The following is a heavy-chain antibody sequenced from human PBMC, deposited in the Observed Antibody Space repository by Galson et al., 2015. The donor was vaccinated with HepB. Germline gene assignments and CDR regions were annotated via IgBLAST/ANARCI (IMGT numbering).Heavy chain of an antibody. CDR1: GFPLSLYG. V-gene: IGHV3-74*01. Sequence: SLRLSCAVSGFPLSLYGIHWVRQVPGQGLLWVSSINTNGTGTNYADSVRGRFTISRDNAKATVYLQMNNLQNEDTAVYYCARDPIYDGSDSCYGLDVWGQGTTVTVSS. J-gene: IGHJ6*02. CDR2: INTNGTGT. D-gene: IGHD2/OR15-2a*01. CDR3: ARDPIYDGSDSCYGLDV.